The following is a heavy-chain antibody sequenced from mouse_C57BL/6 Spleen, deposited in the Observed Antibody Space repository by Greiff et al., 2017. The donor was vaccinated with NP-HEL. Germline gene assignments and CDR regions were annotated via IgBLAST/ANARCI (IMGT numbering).Heavy chain of an antibody. V-gene: IGHV1-18*01. D-gene: IGHD1-1*02. CDR3: ARKTIYRYFDV. CDR1: GYTFTDYN. J-gene: IGHJ1*03. CDR2: INPNNGGT. Sequence: EVQLQQSGPELVKPGASVKIPCKASGYTFTDYNMDWVKQSHGKSLEWIGDINPNNGGTINNQKFKGKATLTVDKSSSTAYMELRSLTSEDTAVYYCARKTIYRYFDVWGTGTTVTVSS.